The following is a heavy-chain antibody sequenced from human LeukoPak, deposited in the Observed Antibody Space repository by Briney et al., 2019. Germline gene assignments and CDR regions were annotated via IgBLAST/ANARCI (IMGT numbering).Heavy chain of an antibody. CDR3: ATADKWEPLDY. CDR1: GYTFTSYY. V-gene: IGHV1-24*01. CDR2: FEPEDGEP. D-gene: IGHD1-26*01. J-gene: IGHJ4*02. Sequence: ASVKVSCKASGYTFTSYYMHWVRQAPGQWLEWMGGFEPEDGEPIFAQRFQGRFSMSEDTSTDTAYMELSSLTLEDTAVYYCATADKWEPLDYWGQGTLVTVSS.